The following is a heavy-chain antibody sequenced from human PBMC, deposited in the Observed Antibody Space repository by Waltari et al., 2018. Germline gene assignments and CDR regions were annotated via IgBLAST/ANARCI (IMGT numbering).Heavy chain of an antibody. V-gene: IGHV1-18*01. J-gene: IGHJ6*03. CDR2: ISAYNGNT. CDR3: AREGLSTGPIIERPRYYYYYYMDV. Sequence: QVQLVQSGAEVKKPGASVKVSCKASGYTFTSYGISWVRQAPGQGLEWMGWISAYNGNTNYAQKLQGRVTMTTDTSMSTAYMELRSMRSDDTAVYYCAREGLSTGPIIERPRYYYYYYMDVWGQGTTVTVSS. CDR1: GYTFTSYG. D-gene: IGHD2-2*01.